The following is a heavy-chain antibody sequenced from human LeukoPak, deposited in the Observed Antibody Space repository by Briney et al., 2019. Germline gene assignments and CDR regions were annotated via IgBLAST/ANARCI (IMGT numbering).Heavy chain of an antibody. CDR1: GYTFTSYD. J-gene: IGHJ4*02. CDR2: MNPNSGNT. V-gene: IGHV1-8*03. D-gene: IGHD5-18*01. CDR3: AREPVDTAMVTGAPGIYYFDY. Sequence: RASVKVSCKASGYTFTSYDINWVRQATGQGLEWMGWMNPNSGNTGYAQKFQGRVTITADKSTSTAYMELSSLRSEDTAVYYCAREPVDTAMVTGAPGIYYFDYWGQGTLVTVSS.